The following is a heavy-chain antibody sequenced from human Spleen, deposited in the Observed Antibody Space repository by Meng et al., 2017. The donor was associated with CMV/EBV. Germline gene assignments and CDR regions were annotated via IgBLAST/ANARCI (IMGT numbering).Heavy chain of an antibody. D-gene: IGHD3-10*01. CDR1: GFTFNVYW. CDR3: AKDHSKGFGELRLDP. CDR2: IKQDGGDT. V-gene: IGHV3-7*01. Sequence: GESLKISCAASGFTFNVYWMTWVRQAPGKGLEWVANIKQDGGDTYYVDSVKGRFTISRDNAKNSLYLQMNSLRAEDTAVYYCAKDHSKGFGELRLDPWGQGTLVTVSS. J-gene: IGHJ5*02.